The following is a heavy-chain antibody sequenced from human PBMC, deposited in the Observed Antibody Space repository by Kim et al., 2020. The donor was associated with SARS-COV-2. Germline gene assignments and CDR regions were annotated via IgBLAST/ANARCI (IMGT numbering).Heavy chain of an antibody. Sequence: GGSLRLSCAASGFSFSNYWMNWVRQAPRKGLEWVANMNQDGSGKYYVDSVKGRFTISRDNAKNSLYLQMNSLRAEDTAVYYCARGGTPGYWGQGTLVTVS. CDR2: MNQDGSGK. CDR1: GFSFSNYW. CDR3: ARGGTPGY. D-gene: IGHD3-16*01. V-gene: IGHV3-7*01. J-gene: IGHJ4*02.